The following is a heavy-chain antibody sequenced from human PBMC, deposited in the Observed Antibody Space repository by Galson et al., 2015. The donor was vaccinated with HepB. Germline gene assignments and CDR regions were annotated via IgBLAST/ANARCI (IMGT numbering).Heavy chain of an antibody. Sequence: CAISGDSVSRDTVGWNWIRQSPSRGLEWLGRTYYRSKGDSDYAISVKSRIIINADSSTNQFFLQLNSVTPEDTAVYYCTRVAHLGRGMNVWGQGTTVTV. CDR3: TRVAHLGRGMNV. CDR1: GDSVSRDTVG. J-gene: IGHJ6*02. CDR2: TYYRSKGDS. D-gene: IGHD3-10*01. V-gene: IGHV6-1*01.